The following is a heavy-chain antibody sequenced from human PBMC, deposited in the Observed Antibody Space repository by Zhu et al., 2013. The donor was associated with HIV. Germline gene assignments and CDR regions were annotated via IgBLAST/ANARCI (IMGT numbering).Heavy chain of an antibody. CDR1: GGTFSSYG. Sequence: QVQLVQSGAEVKKPGSSVKVSCKASGGTFSSYGISWVRQAPGQGLEWMGWIIPIFGIANYAQKFQGRVTITADESTSTAYMELSSLRSEDMAVYYCVDLNPTGDRGVFDPWGQGTLVTVSS. CDR2: IIPIFGIA. V-gene: IGHV1-69*12. CDR3: VDLNPTGDRGVFDP. D-gene: IGHD7-27*01. J-gene: IGHJ5*02.